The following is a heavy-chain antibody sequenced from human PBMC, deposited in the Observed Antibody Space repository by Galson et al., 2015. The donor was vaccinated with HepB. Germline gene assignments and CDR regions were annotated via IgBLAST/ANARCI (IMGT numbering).Heavy chain of an antibody. J-gene: IGHJ6*03. V-gene: IGHV3-33*01. CDR2: IWYDGSNK. CDR1: GFTFSSYG. CDR3: ARGSGVVVVPAYYMDV. Sequence: SLRLSCAASGFTFSSYGMHWVRQAPGKGLEWVAVIWYDGSNKYYADSVKGRFTISRDNSKNTLYLQMNSLRAEDTAVYYCARGSGVVVVPAYYMDVWGKGTTVTVSS. D-gene: IGHD2-2*01.